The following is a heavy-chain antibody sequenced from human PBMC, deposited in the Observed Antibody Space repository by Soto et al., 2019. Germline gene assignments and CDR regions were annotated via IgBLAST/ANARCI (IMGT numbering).Heavy chain of an antibody. CDR2: VSHDDTNT. D-gene: IGHD6-19*01. V-gene: IGHV3-23*01. CDR3: AKEPLLSGWYYFDS. Sequence: EVQLLESGGGLIQPGGSLRLSCAASGFTFSHYAMTWVRQAPGKGLEWVSAVSHDDTNTYYADSVKGRFTISRDNSKNTLCLQMNSLTAEDTAVYYCAKEPLLSGWYYFDSWGQGTLVTVSS. CDR1: GFTFSHYA. J-gene: IGHJ4*02.